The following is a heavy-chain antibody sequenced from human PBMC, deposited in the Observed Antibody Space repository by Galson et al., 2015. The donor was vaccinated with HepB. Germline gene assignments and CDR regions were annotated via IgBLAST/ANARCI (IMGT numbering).Heavy chain of an antibody. Sequence: SLRLSCAASGFTFSSYGMHWVRQAPGKGLEWVAVISYDGSNKYYADSVKGRFTISRDNSKNTLYLQMNSLRAEDTAVYYCAKDHQNSGYFDYWGQGTLVTVSS. J-gene: IGHJ4*02. V-gene: IGHV3-30*18. CDR1: GFTFSSYG. D-gene: IGHD1-26*01. CDR3: AKDHQNSGYFDY. CDR2: ISYDGSNK.